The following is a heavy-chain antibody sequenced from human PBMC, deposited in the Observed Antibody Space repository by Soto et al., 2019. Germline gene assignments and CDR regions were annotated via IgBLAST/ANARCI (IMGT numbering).Heavy chain of an antibody. D-gene: IGHD3-10*01. CDR3: ARGDPAGVVLLWFGESLDY. V-gene: IGHV3-11*01. J-gene: IGHJ4*02. CDR2: ISSSGSTI. CDR1: GFTFSDYY. Sequence: PGGSLRLSCAASGFTFSDYYMSWIRQAPGKGLEWVSYISSSGSTIYYADSVKGRFTISRDNAKNSLYLQMNSLRAEDTAVYYCARGDPAGVVLLWFGESLDYWGQGTLVTVSS.